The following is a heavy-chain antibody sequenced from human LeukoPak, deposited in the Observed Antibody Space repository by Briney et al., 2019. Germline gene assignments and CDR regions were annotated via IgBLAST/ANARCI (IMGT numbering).Heavy chain of an antibody. CDR1: GFTFSSYS. J-gene: IGHJ6*03. D-gene: IGHD2/OR15-2a*01. V-gene: IGHV3-21*01. CDR2: ISSSSSYI. Sequence: GGSLRLSCAASGFTFSSYSMNWVRQAPGKGLEWVSSISSSSSYIYYADSVKGRFTISRDNAKNSLYLQMNSLRAEDTAVYYCARDLGIIGVNYYYYMDVWGKGTTVTISS. CDR3: ARDLGIIGVNYYYYMDV.